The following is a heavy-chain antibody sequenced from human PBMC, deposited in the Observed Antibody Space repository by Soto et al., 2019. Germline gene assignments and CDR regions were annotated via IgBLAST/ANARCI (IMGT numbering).Heavy chain of an antibody. V-gene: IGHV3-33*01. D-gene: IGHD3-9*01. Sequence: GGSLRLSCAASGFTFSTYGMHWVRQAPGKGLEWVAVIWYDGSNKYYADSVKGRFTISRDNSKNTLYLQMNSLRAEDTAVYYCARDRDPVLRYFDCPLDYWGQGTLVTVSS. J-gene: IGHJ4*02. CDR3: ARDRDPVLRYFDCPLDY. CDR1: GFTFSTYG. CDR2: IWYDGSNK.